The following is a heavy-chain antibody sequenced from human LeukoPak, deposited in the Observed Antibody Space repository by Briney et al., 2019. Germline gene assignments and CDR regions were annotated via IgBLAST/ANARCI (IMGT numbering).Heavy chain of an antibody. CDR3: GSMGVSDY. D-gene: IGHD3-16*01. CDR1: GFTFSGSA. Sequence: GGSLRLSCGASGFTFSGSAMHWVRQASGKGLEWVGRIRSKANSYATAYAASVKGRFTISRDDSKNTAYLQMNSLKTEDTAVDYCGSMGVSDYWGQGTLVTVSS. J-gene: IGHJ4*02. V-gene: IGHV3-73*01. CDR2: IRSKANSYAT.